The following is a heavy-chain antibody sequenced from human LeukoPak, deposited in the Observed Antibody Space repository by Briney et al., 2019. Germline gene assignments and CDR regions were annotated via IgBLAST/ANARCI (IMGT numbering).Heavy chain of an antibody. CDR2: IYHRGST. CDR1: GDSISSSHW. D-gene: IGHD3-22*01. Sequence: PSGTLSLTCAVSGDSISSSHWWSWVRQPPGKGLEWIGEIYHRGSTNYNPSLKSRVTISVDKSKNHFSLNLSSVTAADTAVYYCAREPPPNYYDSSGYPLQYFQHWGQGTLVTVSS. V-gene: IGHV4-4*02. CDR3: AREPPPNYYDSSGYPLQYFQH. J-gene: IGHJ1*01.